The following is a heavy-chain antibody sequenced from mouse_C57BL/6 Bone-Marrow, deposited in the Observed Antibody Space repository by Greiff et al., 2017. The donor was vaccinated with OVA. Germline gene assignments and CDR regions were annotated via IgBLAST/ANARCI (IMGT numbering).Heavy chain of an antibody. D-gene: IGHD2-4*01. Sequence: VKLVESGPGLVQPSQSLSITCTVSGFSLTSYGVHWVRQSPGKGLEWLGVIWSGGSTDYNAAFISRLSISKDNSKSQVFFKMNSLQADDTAIYYCAIYDYDGGGYAMDYWGQGTSVTVSS. V-gene: IGHV2-2*01. J-gene: IGHJ4*01. CDR3: AIYDYDGGGYAMDY. CDR2: IWSGGST. CDR1: GFSLTSYG.